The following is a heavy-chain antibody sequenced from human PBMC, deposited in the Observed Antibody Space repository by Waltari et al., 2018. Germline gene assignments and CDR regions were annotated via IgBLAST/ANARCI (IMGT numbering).Heavy chain of an antibody. J-gene: IGHJ4*02. V-gene: IGHV4-39*07. Sequence: QLQLQESGPGLVKPSETLSLTCTVSGGSISSSGHYWGWIRQPPGKGLEWIGSIFYSGSPYYNPSLKSRVTISVNTSKTQLSLKLSSVTAADTAVYYCARGKIVGATEGDFDYWGQGTLVTVSS. CDR2: IFYSGSP. D-gene: IGHD1-26*01. CDR3: ARGKIVGATEGDFDY. CDR1: GGSISSSGHY.